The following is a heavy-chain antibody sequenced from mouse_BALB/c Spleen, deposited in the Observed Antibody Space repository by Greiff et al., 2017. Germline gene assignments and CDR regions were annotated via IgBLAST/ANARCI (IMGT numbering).Heavy chain of an antibody. V-gene: IGHV5-6-4*01. D-gene: IGHD3-2*01. Sequence: EVQVVESGGGLVKPGGSLKLSCAASGFTFSSYTMSWVRQTPEKRLEWVATISSGGSYTYYPDSVKGRFTISRDNAKNTLYLQMSSLKSEDTAMYYCTREGHLELHYYFDYWGQGTTLTVSS. CDR1: GFTFSSYT. J-gene: IGHJ2*01. CDR2: ISSGGSYT. CDR3: TREGHLELHYYFDY.